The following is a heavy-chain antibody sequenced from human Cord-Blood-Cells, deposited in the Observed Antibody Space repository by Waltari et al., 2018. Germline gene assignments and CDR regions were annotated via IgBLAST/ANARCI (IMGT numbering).Heavy chain of an antibody. D-gene: IGHD5-12*01. CDR1: GGYLSAYY. J-gene: IGHJ4*02. CDR3: ARVDIVATIYPDY. Sequence: HVQLHQWGAGLLKPSQTLSLTCAVYGGYLSAYYWSCIRQPPGKGLEWIGEINHSGSTNYNPSLKSRVTISVDTSKNQFSLKLSSVTAADTAVYYCARVDIVATIYPDYWGQGTLVTVSS. CDR2: INHSGST. V-gene: IGHV4-34*01.